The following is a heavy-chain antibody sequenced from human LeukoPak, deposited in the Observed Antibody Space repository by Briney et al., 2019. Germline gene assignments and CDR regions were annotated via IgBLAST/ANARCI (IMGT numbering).Heavy chain of an antibody. D-gene: IGHD4-17*01. V-gene: IGHV4-34*01. CDR1: GGSFSGFF. Sequence: KPSETLSLTCAVYGGSFSGFFWGWVRQPLPEGVGWIGEINHSGSTNYNPSLKSRVTISVDTSKNQFSLKLSSVTAADTAVYYCARGTMTTVTYYLDYWGQGTLVTVSS. J-gene: IGHJ4*02. CDR3: ARGTMTTVTYYLDY. CDR2: INHSGST.